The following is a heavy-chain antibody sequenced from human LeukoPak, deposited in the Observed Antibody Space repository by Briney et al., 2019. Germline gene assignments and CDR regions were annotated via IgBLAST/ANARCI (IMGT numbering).Heavy chain of an antibody. J-gene: IGHJ4*02. Sequence: PGGSLRLSCAASGFTFTSYWMNWVRQAPGKGLEWVANIKPDGSEKYYVDSVKGRFTISRDNAKNSLYLQMNSLRAEDTAVYYYARGGAGHSSGWYASYYWGQGTLVTVSS. CDR1: GFTFTSYW. D-gene: IGHD6-19*01. CDR3: ARGGAGHSSGWYASYY. CDR2: IKPDGSEK. V-gene: IGHV3-7*01.